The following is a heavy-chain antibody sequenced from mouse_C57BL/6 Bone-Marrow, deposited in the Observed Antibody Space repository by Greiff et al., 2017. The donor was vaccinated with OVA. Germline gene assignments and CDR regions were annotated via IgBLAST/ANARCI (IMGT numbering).Heavy chain of an antibody. CDR2: INPGSGGT. CDR3: AREGSSPDY. J-gene: IGHJ2*01. V-gene: IGHV1-54*01. D-gene: IGHD1-1*01. Sequence: VQLQQSGAELVRPGTSVKVSCKASGYAFTNYLIEWVKQRPGQGLEWIGVINPGSGGTNYNEKFKGKATLTADKSSSTAYMQLSSLTSEDSAVYFCAREGSSPDYWGQGTTLTVSS. CDR1: GYAFTNYL.